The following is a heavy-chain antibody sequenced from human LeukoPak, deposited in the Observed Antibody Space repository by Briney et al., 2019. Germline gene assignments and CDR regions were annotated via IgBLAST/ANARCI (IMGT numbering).Heavy chain of an antibody. J-gene: IGHJ4*02. D-gene: IGHD6-13*01. CDR1: GYTFTGYY. CDR3: ARDRRQQLVPDY. CDR2: INPNSGGT. V-gene: IGHV1-2*02. Sequence: ASVKVSCKASGYTFTGYYMHWVRQAPGQGLEWMGWINPNSGGTNNAQKFQGRVTMTRDTSISTAYMELSRLRSDDTAVYYCARDRRQQLVPDYWGQGTLVTVSS.